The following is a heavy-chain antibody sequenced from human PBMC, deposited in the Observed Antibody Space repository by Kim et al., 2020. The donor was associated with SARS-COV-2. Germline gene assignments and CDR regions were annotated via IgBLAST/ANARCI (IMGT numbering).Heavy chain of an antibody. Sequence: GGSLRLSCAASGFTFSSYGMHWVRQAPGKGLEWVAVISYDGSNKYYADSVKGRFTISRDNSKNTLYLQMNSLRAEETAVYYCAKDQDYSSSSSFDYWHQG. CDR3: AKDQDYSSSSSFDY. CDR2: ISYDGSNK. CDR1: GFTFSSYG. J-gene: IGHJ4*02. V-gene: IGHV3-30*18. D-gene: IGHD6-6*01.